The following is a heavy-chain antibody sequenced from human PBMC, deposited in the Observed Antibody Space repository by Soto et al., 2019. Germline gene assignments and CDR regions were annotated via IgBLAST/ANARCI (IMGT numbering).Heavy chain of an antibody. CDR3: ARDLASTTIPNY. V-gene: IGHV3-7*04. CDR2: IDRNGSRT. CDR1: GFTFNSFA. J-gene: IGHJ4*02. D-gene: IGHD4-17*01. Sequence: QPGGSLRLSCAASGFTFNSFAMSWVRQAPGKGLEWVANIDRNGSRTYYADSVKGRFTISRDNAKNSLYLQMNSLKTEDTAVYYCARDLASTTIPNYWGQGTLVTVSS.